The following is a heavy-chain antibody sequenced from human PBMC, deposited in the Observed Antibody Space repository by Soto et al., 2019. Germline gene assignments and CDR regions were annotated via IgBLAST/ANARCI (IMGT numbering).Heavy chain of an antibody. CDR1: GGSVSRGGFY. Sequence: QVRLQESGPGLVKPSQTLSLTCTVSGGSVSRGGFYWIWIRQHPGKGLEWIGYMYNDGRTEYNPSLKSRVSISVDTPKNQFSLKVMSVTVADTAVYYCTREAGYWGQGILVTVSS. D-gene: IGHD6-25*01. V-gene: IGHV4-31*03. CDR2: MYNDGRT. CDR3: TREAGY. J-gene: IGHJ4*02.